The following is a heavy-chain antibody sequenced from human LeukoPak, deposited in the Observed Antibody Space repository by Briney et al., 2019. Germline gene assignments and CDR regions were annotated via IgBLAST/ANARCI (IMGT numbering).Heavy chain of an antibody. CDR3: ANDRGVSSTWGDYYYGMDV. V-gene: IGHV3-30*18. Sequence: PGGSLRLSCAASGFTFSSYGMHWVRQAPGKGLEWVAVISYDGSNKYYADSVKGRFTIFRDNSKNTLYLQMNSLRAEDTAVYYCANDRGVSSTWGDYYYGMDVWGQGTTVTVSS. CDR2: ISYDGSNK. J-gene: IGHJ6*02. CDR1: GFTFSSYG. D-gene: IGHD6-13*01.